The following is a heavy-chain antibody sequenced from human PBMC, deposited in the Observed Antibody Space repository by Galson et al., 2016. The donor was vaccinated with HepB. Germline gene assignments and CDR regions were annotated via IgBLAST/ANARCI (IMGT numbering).Heavy chain of an antibody. CDR3: AREGATTNLYYGMDV. CDR1: GYSFRTYD. Sequence: SVKVSCKASGYSFRTYDIIWVRQATGQGLEWMGWMKPNSGYTVYAQKFQGRVTMTRNTSISTAYMELSSLRSEDTAVYYCAREGATTNLYYGMDVWGQGTTVIVSS. J-gene: IGHJ6*02. V-gene: IGHV1-8*01. D-gene: IGHD1-26*01. CDR2: MKPNSGYT.